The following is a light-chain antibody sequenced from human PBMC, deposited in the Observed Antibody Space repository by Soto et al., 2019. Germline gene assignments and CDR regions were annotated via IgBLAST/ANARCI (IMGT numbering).Light chain of an antibody. CDR3: GSWDSSLSAYV. Sequence: QSVLTQPPSVSAAPGQKVTISCSGSSSNIGNNYVSWYQQLPGTAPKLLSYDNNKRPSGIPDRFSGSKSGTSATLGITGFQTGDEADYYCGSWDSSLSAYVFGTGTKVTVL. J-gene: IGLJ1*01. CDR2: DNN. CDR1: SSNIGNNY. V-gene: IGLV1-51*01.